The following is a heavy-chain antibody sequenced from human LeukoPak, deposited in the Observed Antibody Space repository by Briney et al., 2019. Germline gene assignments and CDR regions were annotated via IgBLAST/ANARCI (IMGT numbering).Heavy chain of an antibody. CDR2: IFGSGGST. J-gene: IGHJ4*02. CDR1: GFTFSNYA. Sequence: GAALRLSCAASGFTFSNYAMSWVRQAPGKGLEGVSAIFGSGGSTYYADSVKGRFTISRDNPKNTLYLQMNSLRAEDTAVYYCAKWGDYDILTGYYDSDYWGQGTLVTVSS. CDR3: AKWGDYDILTGYYDSDY. D-gene: IGHD3-9*01. V-gene: IGHV3-23*01.